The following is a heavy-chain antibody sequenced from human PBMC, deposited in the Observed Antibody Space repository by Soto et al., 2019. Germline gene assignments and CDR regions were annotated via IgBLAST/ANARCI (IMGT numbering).Heavy chain of an antibody. J-gene: IGHJ3*02. Sequence: SGPTLVKPTQTLTLTCTFSGFSLSTSGVGVGWIRQPPGKALEWLALIYWNDDKRYSPSLKSRLTITKDTSKNQVVLTMTNMDPVDTATYYCARATYYYDSSGYSDAFDIWGQGTMVTVSS. V-gene: IGHV2-5*01. CDR3: ARATYYYDSSGYSDAFDI. D-gene: IGHD3-22*01. CDR1: GFSLSTSGVG. CDR2: IYWNDDK.